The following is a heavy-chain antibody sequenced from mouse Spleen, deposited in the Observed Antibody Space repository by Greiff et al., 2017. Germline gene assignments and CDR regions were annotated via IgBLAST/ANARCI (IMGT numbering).Heavy chain of an antibody. CDR1: GFTFSSYA. V-gene: IGHV5-6-2*01. Sequence: EVKLVESGGGLVKPGGSLKLSCAASGFTFSSYAMSWVRQTPEKRLEWVAAINSNGGSTYYPDTVKDRFTISRDNAKNTLYLQMSSLRSEDTALYYCARQGCYPYYFDYWGQGTTLTVSS. D-gene: IGHD2-12*01. J-gene: IGHJ2*01. CDR2: INSNGGST. CDR3: ARQGCYPYYFDY.